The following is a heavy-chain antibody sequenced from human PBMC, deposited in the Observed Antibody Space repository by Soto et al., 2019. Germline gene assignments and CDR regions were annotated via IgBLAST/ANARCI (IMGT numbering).Heavy chain of an antibody. D-gene: IGHD6-13*01. CDR3: ARRGSSRQIYHYGMDV. CDR2: IFYSGST. Sequence: SETLSLTCTVSGDSVSSSYYYWGWIRQPPGKGLEWIGSIFYSGSTYYNPSLKSRVTISVDTSKNQFSLKLSSVTAADTAVYYCARRGSSRQIYHYGMDVWGQGTTVPVSS. CDR1: GDSVSSSYYY. J-gene: IGHJ6*02. V-gene: IGHV4-39*01.